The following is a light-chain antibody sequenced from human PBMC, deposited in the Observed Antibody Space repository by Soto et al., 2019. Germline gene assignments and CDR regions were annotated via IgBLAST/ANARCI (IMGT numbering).Light chain of an antibody. CDR3: QVWDTTTDQYI. CDR1: DVGGKS. CDR2: DAR. Sequence: SYELTQPPSVSVAPGQTATISCGGDDVGGKSVQWYQQKLGQAPVLVLYDARDRPSGIPERFSGSNSGNTATLTISWVEAGDEADFYCQVWDTTTDQYIFGSGTKVTV. V-gene: IGLV3-21*02. J-gene: IGLJ1*01.